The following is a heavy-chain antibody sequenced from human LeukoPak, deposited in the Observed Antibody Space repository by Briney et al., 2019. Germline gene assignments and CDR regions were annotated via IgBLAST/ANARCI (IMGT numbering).Heavy chain of an antibody. D-gene: IGHD6-13*01. Sequence: GGSLRLSCAASGLTLSDYYMSWIRQAPGKGLEWISYISSSGSTIYYADSVKGRFTISRDSAKNSLYLQMNSLRVEDTAVYYCAREKPGIAAPTFDHWAQEPLVPASP. CDR3: AREKPGIAAPTFDH. CDR1: GLTLSDYY. CDR2: ISSSGSTI. J-gene: IGHJ4*02. V-gene: IGHV3-11*01.